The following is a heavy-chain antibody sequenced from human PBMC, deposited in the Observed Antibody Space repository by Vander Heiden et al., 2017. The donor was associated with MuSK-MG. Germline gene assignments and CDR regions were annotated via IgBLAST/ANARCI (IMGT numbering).Heavy chain of an antibody. D-gene: IGHD2-15*01. CDR1: GFTFSSYA. V-gene: IGHV3-23*01. CDR3: AKLSGCSGGSCYYYYMDV. CDR2: ISGSGGST. Sequence: EVQLLESGGGLVQPGGSLRLSCAASGFTFSSYAMRCVRQPPGKGLEWVSAISGSGGSTYYADSVKGRFTISRDNSKNTLYLQMNSLRAEDTAVYYCAKLSGCSGGSCYYYYMDVWGKGTTVTVSS. J-gene: IGHJ6*03.